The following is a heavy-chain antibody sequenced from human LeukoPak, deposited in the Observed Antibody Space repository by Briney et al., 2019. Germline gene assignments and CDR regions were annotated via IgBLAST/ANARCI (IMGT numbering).Heavy chain of an antibody. CDR1: GGTFSSYA. V-gene: IGHV1-69*05. CDR2: IIPIFGTA. J-gene: IGHJ6*03. Sequence: GASVKVSCKASGGTFSSYAISWVRQAPGQGLEWMGGIIPIFGTANYAQKFQGRVTITTDESTSTAYMELSSLRSEDTAVYYCARVDPSDLQLASAHYYYYYYMDVWGKGTTVTVSS. CDR3: ARVDPSDLQLASAHYYYYYYMDV. D-gene: IGHD2-2*01.